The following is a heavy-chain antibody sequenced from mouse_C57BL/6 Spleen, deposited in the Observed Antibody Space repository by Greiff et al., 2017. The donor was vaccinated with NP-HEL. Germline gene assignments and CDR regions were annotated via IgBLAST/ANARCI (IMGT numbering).Heavy chain of an antibody. CDR1: GYTFTSYW. CDR2: IYPSDSET. CDR3: ARSDWDGGWFAY. D-gene: IGHD4-1*01. J-gene: IGHJ3*01. V-gene: IGHV1-61*01. Sequence: VQLQQSGAELVRPGSSVKLSCKASGYTFTSYWMDWVKQRPGQGLEWIGNIYPSDSETHYNQKFKDKATLTVDKSSSTAYMQLSSLTSEDSAVYYCARSDWDGGWFAYWGQGTLVTVSA.